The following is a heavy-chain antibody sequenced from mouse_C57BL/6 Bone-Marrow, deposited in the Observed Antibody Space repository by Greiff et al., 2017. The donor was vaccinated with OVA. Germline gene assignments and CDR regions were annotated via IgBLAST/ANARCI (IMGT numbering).Heavy chain of an antibody. CDR2: IAPSDSYI. Sequence: QVQLQQSGAELVRPGTSVKLPCKASGYTFTNYWMHWVKQRPGQGLEWIGVIAPSDSYINYNQKFKGRATLTVDTSSSTAYMHLSSLTSEDSAVYYCAHYGSRLYLHYWGQGTSLTVSS. CDR3: AHYGSRLYLHY. CDR1: GYTFTNYW. J-gene: IGHJ2*02. D-gene: IGHD1-1*01. V-gene: IGHV1-59*01.